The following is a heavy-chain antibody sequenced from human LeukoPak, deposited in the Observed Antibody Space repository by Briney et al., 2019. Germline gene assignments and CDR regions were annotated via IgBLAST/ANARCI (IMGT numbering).Heavy chain of an antibody. CDR3: ARRKGWLEPLDF. J-gene: IGHJ4*02. CDR2: LYYSGST. CDR1: GGSISSYY. V-gene: IGHV4-59*01. Sequence: SETLSLTCSVSGGSISSYYWSWIRQPPGKGLEWIGYLYYSGSTNSNPSLKSRVTMSVDTSKNQFSLKLRSVTAADTAVYYCARRKGWLEPLDFWGQGTLVTVSS. D-gene: IGHD6-19*01.